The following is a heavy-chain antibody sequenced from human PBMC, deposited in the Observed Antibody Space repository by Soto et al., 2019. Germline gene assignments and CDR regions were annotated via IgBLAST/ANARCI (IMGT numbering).Heavy chain of an antibody. Sequence: EVQLVESEGGLVKPGGSLRLSCVVSGIPFIDAWMNWVRQAPGKGLEWVGRIKSKGGGETRDYAAPVKGRFTISRAGSNNTLYLEMNNLEVADTAVYFCVWQEKYTSRFNWGQGTLVTVSS. D-gene: IGHD6-6*01. CDR3: VWQEKYTSRFN. J-gene: IGHJ4*02. V-gene: IGHV3-15*07. CDR2: IKSKGGGETR. CDR1: GIPFIDAW.